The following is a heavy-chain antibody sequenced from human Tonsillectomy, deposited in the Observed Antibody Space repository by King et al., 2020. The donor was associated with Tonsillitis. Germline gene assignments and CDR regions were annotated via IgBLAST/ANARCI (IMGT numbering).Heavy chain of an antibody. CDR1: GFTFSDFY. V-gene: IGHV3-11*01. CDR2: ISSSGSAI. J-gene: IGHJ4*02. D-gene: IGHD5-24*01. CDR3: ARGDGSNLIFDY. Sequence: VQLVESGGGLVKPGGSLRLSCAVSGFTFSDFYMSWIRQAPGKGLEWISFISSSGSAIHYADSVKGRFTVYRDDAKNSLYLQMNSLRAEDTAVYYCARGDGSNLIFDYWGQGTLVTVSS.